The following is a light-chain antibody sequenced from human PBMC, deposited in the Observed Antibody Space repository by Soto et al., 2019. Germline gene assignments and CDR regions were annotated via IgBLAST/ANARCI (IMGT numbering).Light chain of an antibody. CDR3: QHYNNWPPMYT. CDR2: GAS. J-gene: IGKJ2*01. CDR1: QSVSSN. V-gene: IGKV3-15*01. Sequence: EIVMTQSPATLSVSPGERATLSCRASQSVSSNLAWYQQKPGQAPRLLIYGASTRATGIPARFSGSGSGTEFTLTISSPQSEDFAVYYCQHYNNWPPMYTFGQGTQLEIK.